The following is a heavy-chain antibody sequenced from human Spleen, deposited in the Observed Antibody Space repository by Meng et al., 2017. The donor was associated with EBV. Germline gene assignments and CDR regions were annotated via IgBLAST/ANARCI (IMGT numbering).Heavy chain of an antibody. CDR2: VYYTGTI. J-gene: IGHJ4*02. Sequence: QLQAPGPGLVKPSETLSLTCTVSGGSVSSINYYWGWIRQSPGKEPEWIASVYYTGTIYYNPSLESRVSVSVDMFNNHFSLKLSSVAAADTAVYHCVRETLTGALDYWGQGALVTVSS. CDR3: VRETLTGALDY. D-gene: IGHD2/OR15-2a*01. CDR1: GGSVSSINYY. V-gene: IGHV4-39*07.